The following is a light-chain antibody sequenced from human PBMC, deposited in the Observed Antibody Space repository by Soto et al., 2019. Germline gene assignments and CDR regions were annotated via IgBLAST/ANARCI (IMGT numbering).Light chain of an antibody. Sequence: DILFTQSPGTLSLSPGDRATLSCRASQSVSSSQLAWFQQKPGQAPKLLIYGASSMDTGIPDRFSGSGSGTDFTLPISRLEPEDFLLYYCQQYDSLFPAFGQGTKVEIK. CDR2: GAS. CDR1: QSVSSSQ. V-gene: IGKV3-20*01. J-gene: IGKJ1*01. CDR3: QQYDSLFPA.